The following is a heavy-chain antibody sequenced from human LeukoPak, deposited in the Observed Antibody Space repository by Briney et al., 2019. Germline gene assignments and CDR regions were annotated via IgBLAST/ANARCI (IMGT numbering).Heavy chain of an antibody. V-gene: IGHV1-18*01. CDR1: GYTFINYG. CDR2: ISAHHGYT. CDR3: ARVGATIPYNWFDP. Sequence: VASVKVSCKASGYTFINYGINWMRQAPGQGLEWLGWISAHHGYTNYAQKVQGRVTMTTDTSTSTAYMELRSLRSDDTAVYYCARVGATIPYNWFDPWGQGTLVTVSS. D-gene: IGHD1-26*01. J-gene: IGHJ5*02.